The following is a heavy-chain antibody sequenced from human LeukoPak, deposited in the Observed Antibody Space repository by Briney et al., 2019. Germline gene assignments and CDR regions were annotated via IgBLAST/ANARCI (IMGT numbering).Heavy chain of an antibody. CDR2: IYHSGST. CDR3: ATGRYGPGTFDY. CDR1: GGSISSGGYS. V-gene: IGHV4-30-2*01. D-gene: IGHD5-18*01. Sequence: ASETLSLTCAVSGGSISSGGYSWSWIRQPPGKGLEWIGYIYHSGSTYYNPSLKGRVTISVDRSKNQFSLKLSSVTAADTAVYYCATGRYGPGTFDYWGQGTLVTVSS. J-gene: IGHJ4*02.